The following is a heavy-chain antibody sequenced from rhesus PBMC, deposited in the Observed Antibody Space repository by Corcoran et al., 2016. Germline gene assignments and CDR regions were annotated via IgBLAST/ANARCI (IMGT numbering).Heavy chain of an antibody. V-gene: IGHV3-115*02. D-gene: IGHD1-20*01. Sequence: EVQLAESGGGLVQPGGSLRLSCAASGFTFSGYEMHWVRQGPGKGLKSVSVIGGDSSYTHYVVSGRVRFTISRDNAKNSLSLQMNSLRAEDTAVYYCARRYSWNNFYGLDSWGQGVVVTVSS. CDR3: ARRYSWNNFYGLDS. CDR2: IGGDSSYT. CDR1: GFTFSGYE. J-gene: IGHJ6*01.